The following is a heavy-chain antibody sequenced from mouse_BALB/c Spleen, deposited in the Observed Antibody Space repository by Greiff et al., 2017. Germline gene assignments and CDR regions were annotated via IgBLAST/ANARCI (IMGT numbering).Heavy chain of an antibody. V-gene: IGHV5-6-5*01. CDR3: ARTGSSSAWFAY. J-gene: IGHJ3*01. CDR1: GFTFSSYA. Sequence: EVKLMESGGGLVKPGGSLKLSCAASGFTFSSYAMSWVRQTPEKRLEWVASISSGGSTYYPDSVKGRFTISRDNARNILYLQMSSLRSEDTAMYYCARTGSSSAWFAYWGQGTLVTVSA. D-gene: IGHD1-1*01. CDR2: ISSGGST.